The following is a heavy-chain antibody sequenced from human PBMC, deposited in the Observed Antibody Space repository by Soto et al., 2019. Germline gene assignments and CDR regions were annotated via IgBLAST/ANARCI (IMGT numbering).Heavy chain of an antibody. J-gene: IGHJ4*02. CDR2: IIPVFGTG. Sequence: QVQLVQSGAEVKKPGSSVKVSCKASGGTFSSYAISWVRQAPGQGLEWMGGIIPVFGTGIYAQKFQGRVTITADKSTNTAYMELSSLRSEDTAVYFCARVGGTGGYTYGLDYLGQGTLVTVSS. D-gene: IGHD5-18*01. V-gene: IGHV1-69*06. CDR1: GGTFSSYA. CDR3: ARVGGTGGYTYGLDY.